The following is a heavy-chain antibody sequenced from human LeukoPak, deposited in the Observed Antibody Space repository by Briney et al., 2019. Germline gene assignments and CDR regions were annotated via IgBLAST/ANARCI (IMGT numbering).Heavy chain of an antibody. CDR3: ASGIKSILVGAHDAFDI. CDR2: ISAYNGNT. J-gene: IGHJ3*02. D-gene: IGHD1-26*01. V-gene: IGHV1-18*01. CDR1: GYTFTGYG. Sequence: ASVKVSCKASGYTFTGYGISWVRQAPGQGLEWMGWISAYNGNTNYAQKLQGRVTMTTDTSTSTAYMELRSLRSDDTAVYYCASGIKSILVGAHDAFDIWGQGTMVTVSS.